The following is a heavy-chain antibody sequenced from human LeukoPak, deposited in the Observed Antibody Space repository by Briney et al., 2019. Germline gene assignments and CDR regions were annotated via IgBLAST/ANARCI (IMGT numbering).Heavy chain of an antibody. V-gene: IGHV4-34*01. CDR2: INHSGST. D-gene: IGHD3-22*01. Sequence: PSETLSLTCAVYGGSFSGYYWSWIRQPPGKGLEWIGEINHSGSTNYNPSLKSRVTISVDTSKNQFSLKLSSVTAADTAVYYCARAHYYYDSSGYYYSGCWFDPWGQGTLVTVSS. CDR1: GGSFSGYY. J-gene: IGHJ5*02. CDR3: ARAHYYYDSSGYYYSGCWFDP.